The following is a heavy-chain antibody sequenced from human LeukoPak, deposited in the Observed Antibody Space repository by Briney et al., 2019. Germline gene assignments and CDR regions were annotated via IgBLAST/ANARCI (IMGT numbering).Heavy chain of an antibody. CDR1: GYTLTELS. V-gene: IGHV1-24*01. CDR2: FDPEDGET. Sequence: ASVKVSCKVSGYTLTELSMHWVRQAPGKGLEWMGGFDPEDGETIYAQKFQGRVTMTEDTSTDTAYMELSSLRSEDTAVYYCATAMRVGATTFVDYWGQGTLVTVSP. D-gene: IGHD1-26*01. CDR3: ATAMRVGATTFVDY. J-gene: IGHJ4*02.